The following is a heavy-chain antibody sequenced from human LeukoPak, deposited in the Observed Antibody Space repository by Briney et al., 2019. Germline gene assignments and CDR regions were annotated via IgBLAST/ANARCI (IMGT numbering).Heavy chain of an antibody. V-gene: IGHV4-34*01. CDR1: GGSFSGYY. J-gene: IGHJ5*02. D-gene: IGHD2-15*01. Sequence: SETLFLTCAVYGGSFSGYYWSWIRQPPGKGLEWIGEINHSGSTNYNPSLKSRVTISVDTSKNQFSLKLSSVTAVDTAVYYCARVNIVARNWFGPWGQGTLVTVSS. CDR3: ARVNIVARNWFGP. CDR2: INHSGST.